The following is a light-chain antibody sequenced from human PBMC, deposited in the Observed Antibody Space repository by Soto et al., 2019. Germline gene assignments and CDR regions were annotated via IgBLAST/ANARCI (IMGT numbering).Light chain of an antibody. CDR1: QSISSW. V-gene: IGKV1-5*01. Sequence: DIQMTQSPGTLSASVGDRFTSTFRASQSISSWLAWYQQKPGKAPKFLIYDASNLESGVPSRFSGSGSGTEFTLTISSLQPDDFATYYCQQYSSYWTFGQGTKVDIK. CDR3: QQYSSYWT. CDR2: DAS. J-gene: IGKJ1*01.